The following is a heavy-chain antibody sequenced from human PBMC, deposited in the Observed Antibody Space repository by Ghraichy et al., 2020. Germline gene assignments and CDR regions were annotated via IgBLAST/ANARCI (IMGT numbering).Heavy chain of an antibody. J-gene: IGHJ6*02. D-gene: IGHD3-3*01. CDR3: ARDFWSGYSPF. CDR1: GFTFSSYA. CDR2: ISSNGGST. Sequence: GGSLRLSCAASGFTFSSYAMHWVRQAPGKGLEYVSAISSNGGSTHYANSVKGRFTIARDNSKNTLYLQMGSLRAEDMAVYYCARDFWSGYSPFWGQGTTVTGAS. V-gene: IGHV3-64*01.